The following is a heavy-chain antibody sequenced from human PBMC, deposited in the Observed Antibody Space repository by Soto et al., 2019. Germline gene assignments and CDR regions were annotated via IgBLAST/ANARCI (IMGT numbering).Heavy chain of an antibody. CDR3: ARLIHCKTTSCYFDY. D-gene: IGHD2-2*01. CDR2: FYYPGSI. Sequence: LGTLFLHWRVVCGCSSTRTFYRGRIRPPPGRGLEWIGTFYYPGSISYTPSLNSRPTISVHTSKNRFSLKLSSVTAADTAVFYCARLIHCKTTSCYFDYWGQGTLVTVSS. J-gene: IGHJ4*02. V-gene: IGHV4-39*01. CDR1: CGCSSTRTFY.